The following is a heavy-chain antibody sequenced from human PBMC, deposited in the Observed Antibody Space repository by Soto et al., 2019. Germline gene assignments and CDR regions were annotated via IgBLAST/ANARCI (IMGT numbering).Heavy chain of an antibody. D-gene: IGHD6-13*01. Sequence: ASVKVSCKASGYTFTSYDINWVRQATGQGLEWMGWMNPNSGNTGYAQKFQGRVTMTRNTSISTVYMELSSLRSEDTAVYYCARRGYSSSWYYYYYYGMDVWGQGTTVTVSS. J-gene: IGHJ6*02. V-gene: IGHV1-8*01. CDR1: GYTFTSYD. CDR2: MNPNSGNT. CDR3: ARRGYSSSWYYYYYYGMDV.